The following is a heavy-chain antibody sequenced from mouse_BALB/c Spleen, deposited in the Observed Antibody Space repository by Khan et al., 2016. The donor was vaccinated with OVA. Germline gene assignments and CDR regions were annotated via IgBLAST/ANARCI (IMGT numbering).Heavy chain of an antibody. Sequence: VQLQQSGAELAKPGASVKMSCKASGYTFTSYWMHWVKQRPGQGLEWIGYINPSAGYTDYNQKFKDKATLTADKSSSTAYMQLNSLTSEDSAVYCCARDRIDYWGQGTTLTVSS. V-gene: IGHV1-7*01. CDR1: GYTFTSYW. CDR2: INPSAGYT. J-gene: IGHJ2*01. CDR3: ARDRIDY.